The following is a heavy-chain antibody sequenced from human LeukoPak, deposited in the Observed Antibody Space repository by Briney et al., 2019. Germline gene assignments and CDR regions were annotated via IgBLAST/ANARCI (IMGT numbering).Heavy chain of an antibody. CDR3: AVTMDSSGYLYYFDY. CDR2: ISSSSSSYI. J-gene: IGHJ4*02. D-gene: IGHD3-22*01. Sequence: GGSLRLSCAASGFTFSSYSMNWVRQAPGKGLEWVSSISSSSSSYIYYADSVKGRFTISRDNAKNSLYLQMNSLRAEDTAVYYCAVTMDSSGYLYYFDYWGQGTLVTVSS. CDR1: GFTFSSYS. V-gene: IGHV3-21*01.